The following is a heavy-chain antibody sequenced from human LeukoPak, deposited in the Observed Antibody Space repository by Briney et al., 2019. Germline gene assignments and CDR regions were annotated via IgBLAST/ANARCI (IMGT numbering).Heavy chain of an antibody. V-gene: IGHV3-30-3*01. CDR2: ISYDGSNK. D-gene: IGHD3-10*01. Sequence: PGRSLRLSCAASRFTFSSYTMHWVRQAPGKGLEWVAVISYDGSNKYYADSVKGRFTISRDNSKNTLYLQMNSLRAEDTAVYYCARDMVRGVIRKIFDYWGQGTLVTVSS. J-gene: IGHJ4*02. CDR3: ARDMVRGVIRKIFDY. CDR1: RFTFSSYT.